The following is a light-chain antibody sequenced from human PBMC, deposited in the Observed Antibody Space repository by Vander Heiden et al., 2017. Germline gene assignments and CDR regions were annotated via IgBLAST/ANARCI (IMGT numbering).Light chain of an antibody. J-gene: IGKJ4*01. CDR1: QSVSNN. V-gene: IGKV3-15*01. CDR2: AAS. CDR3: QQYKNWPLT. Sequence: EIVMTQSPATLSVSPGERATLSCRASQSVSNNLAWYQQKPGQAPRLLIYAASTRATNIPTRISGSGSGTDFTLTISSLQSEDFALYYCQQYKNWPLTFGGGAKVEIK.